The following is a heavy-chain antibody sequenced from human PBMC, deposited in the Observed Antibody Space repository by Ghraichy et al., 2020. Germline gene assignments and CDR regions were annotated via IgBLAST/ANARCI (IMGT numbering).Heavy chain of an antibody. V-gene: IGHV5-51*01. CDR3: ARGGGGVMITSQVVGKNYYYGMDV. J-gene: IGHJ6*02. CDR1: GYSFTSYW. D-gene: IGHD3-10*01. Sequence: GESLNISCKGSGYSFTSYWIGWVRQMPGKGLEWMGIIYPGDSDTRYSPSFQGQVTISTDKSISTAYLQWSSLKASDTAMYYCARGGGGVMITSQVVGKNYYYGMDVWGQGTTVTVSS. CDR2: IYPGDSDT.